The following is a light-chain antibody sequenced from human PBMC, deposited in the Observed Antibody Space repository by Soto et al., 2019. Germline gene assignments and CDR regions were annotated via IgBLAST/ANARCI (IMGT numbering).Light chain of an antibody. Sequence: QSVLTQPPSASGTPGQRVAISCSGSSSNIGSKTVSWYQHLPGTAPKLLIYSNDQRPSGVPDRFSGSKSGTSASLAISGLQSEDEADYYCAAWDDCLNGVIFGGGTKVTVL. CDR2: SND. CDR1: SSNIGSKT. V-gene: IGLV1-44*01. J-gene: IGLJ2*01. CDR3: AAWDDCLNGVI.